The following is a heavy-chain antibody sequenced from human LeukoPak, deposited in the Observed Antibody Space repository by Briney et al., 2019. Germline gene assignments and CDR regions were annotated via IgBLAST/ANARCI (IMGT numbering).Heavy chain of an antibody. J-gene: IGHJ5*02. V-gene: IGHV1-69*04. CDR1: GGTFSSYT. D-gene: IGHD1-26*01. Sequence: GASVKVSCKASGGTFSSYTISWVRQAPGQGLEWMGRVIPILGIANYAQKFQGRVTITADKSTSTAFMELSSLRSEDTAVYYCARDGRGFDPWGQGTLVTVSS. CDR2: VIPILGIA. CDR3: ARDGRGFDP.